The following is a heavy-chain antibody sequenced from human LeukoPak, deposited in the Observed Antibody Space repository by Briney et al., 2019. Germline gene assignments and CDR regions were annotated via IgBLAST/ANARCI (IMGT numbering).Heavy chain of an antibody. CDR2: ISAYNGNT. D-gene: IGHD2-15*01. V-gene: IGHV1-18*01. J-gene: IGHJ4*02. CDR3: AREYCSGGSCYSEFDY. Sequence: ASVKVSCKASGYTFTSYGMSWVRQAPGQGLEWMGWISAYNGNTNYAQKLQGRVTMTTDTSTSTAYMELRSLRSDDTAVYYCAREYCSGGSCYSEFDYWGQGTLVTVFS. CDR1: GYTFTSYG.